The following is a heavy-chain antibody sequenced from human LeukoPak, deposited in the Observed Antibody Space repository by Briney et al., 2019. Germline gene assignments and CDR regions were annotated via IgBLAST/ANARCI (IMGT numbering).Heavy chain of an antibody. Sequence: GGSLRLSCAASGFTFSSYGMHWVRQAPGKGLEWVAVISYDGSNKYYADSVKGRFTISRDNSKNTLYLQMNSLRAEDTAVYYCAKGVIQPDPWGQGTLVTVSS. CDR1: GFTFSSYG. D-gene: IGHD2-21*01. V-gene: IGHV3-30*18. CDR3: AKGVIQPDP. CDR2: ISYDGSNK. J-gene: IGHJ5*02.